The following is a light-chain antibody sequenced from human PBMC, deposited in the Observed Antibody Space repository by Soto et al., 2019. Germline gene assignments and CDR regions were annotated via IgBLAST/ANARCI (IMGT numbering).Light chain of an antibody. CDR1: SSDVGGYNY. J-gene: IGLJ3*02. Sequence: QSALTQPASVSGSPGQSITISCTGTSSDVGGYNYVSWFQQHPGKAPKLKIYEVSNRPSGVSNRFSGSKSGYTASLTISELQAEDEAAYYCTSFTSSSTWVFGGGTK. CDR3: TSFTSSSTWV. CDR2: EVS. V-gene: IGLV2-14*03.